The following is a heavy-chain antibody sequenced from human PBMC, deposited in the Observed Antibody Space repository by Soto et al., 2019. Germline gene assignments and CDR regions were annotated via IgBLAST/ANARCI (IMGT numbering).Heavy chain of an antibody. D-gene: IGHD5-12*01. CDR1: GFTFSSYA. CDR3: AKAGDLDIVATQY. Sequence: TGGSLRLSGAASGFTFSSYAISWVRQAPWKGLEWVSAISGSGVSTYYADSVKGRFTISRDNSKNTLYLQMNSLRAEDTAVYYCAKAGDLDIVATQYWGQLTLVTVCS. J-gene: IGHJ1*01. V-gene: IGHV3-23*01. CDR2: ISGSGVST.